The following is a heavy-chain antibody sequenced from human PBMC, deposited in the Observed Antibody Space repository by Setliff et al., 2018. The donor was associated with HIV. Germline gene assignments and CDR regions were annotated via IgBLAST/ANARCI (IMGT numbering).Heavy chain of an antibody. CDR1: GGTFNINA. V-gene: IGHV1-69*13. D-gene: IGHD6-6*01. Sequence: SVKVSCKASGGTFNINAVTWVRQAPGQGLEWVGAIIPLFGTANYAQKFQGRVTITADDSTSTVYMEVRSLRSADTAVYYCSKVSEHRASSGSFYYYMDVWGEGTTVTVSS. CDR3: SKVSEHRASSGSFYYYMDV. J-gene: IGHJ6*03. CDR2: IIPLFGTA.